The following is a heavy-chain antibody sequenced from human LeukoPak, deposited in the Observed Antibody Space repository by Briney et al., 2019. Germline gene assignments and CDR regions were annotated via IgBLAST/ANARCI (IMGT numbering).Heavy chain of an antibody. J-gene: IGHJ1*01. D-gene: IGHD3-22*01. CDR3: ARGPYDSSGYYPSEYFQH. CDR1: GYTFTGYY. V-gene: IGHV1-2*02. CDR2: INPNSGGT. Sequence: ASVKVSCKASGYTFTGYYMHWVRQAPGQGLEWMGWINPNSGGTNYAQKFQGRVTMTRDTSISTAYMELSRLRSDDTAVYYCARGPYDSSGYYPSEYFQHWGQGTLVTVSS.